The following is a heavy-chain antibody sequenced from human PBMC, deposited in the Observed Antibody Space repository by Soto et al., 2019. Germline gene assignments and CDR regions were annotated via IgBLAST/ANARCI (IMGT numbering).Heavy chain of an antibody. Sequence: SETLSLTCAVYGGSSSGYYWSWIRQPPGKGLEWIGEINHSGSTNYNPSLKSRVTISVDTSKNQFSLKLSSVTAADTAVYYCARFSGYSSSHYGMDVWGQGTTVTVSS. CDR3: ARFSGYSSSHYGMDV. V-gene: IGHV4-34*01. J-gene: IGHJ6*02. CDR1: GGSSSGYY. D-gene: IGHD6-13*01. CDR2: INHSGST.